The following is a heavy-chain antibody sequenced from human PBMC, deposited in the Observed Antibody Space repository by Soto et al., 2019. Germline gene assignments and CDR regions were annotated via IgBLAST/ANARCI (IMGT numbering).Heavy chain of an antibody. CDR1: GFTFSNYG. J-gene: IGHJ4*02. CDR3: AKDASYSSSQFFDY. Sequence: GGSLRLSCTTSGFTFSNYGLHWVRQAPGKGLEWVALIWFDGSKRNYADSVKGRFTISRDNSKNTLYLQMNSLRAEDTAVYYCAKDASYSSSQFFDYWGQGTLVTVSS. CDR2: IWFDGSKR. D-gene: IGHD6-13*01. V-gene: IGHV3-33*06.